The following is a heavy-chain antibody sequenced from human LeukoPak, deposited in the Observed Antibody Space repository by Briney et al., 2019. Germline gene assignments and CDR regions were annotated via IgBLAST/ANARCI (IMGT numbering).Heavy chain of an antibody. CDR3: AKTRGGSSRYYFDY. J-gene: IGHJ4*01. CDR1: GFTFTNPA. Sequence: PGGSLRLSCAASGFTFTNPAMGWVRQAPGTGLEWVSVVSGTGDFIYYGDSVKGRFTISRDNSKNTLYLQMSSLRAEDTALYYCAKTRGGSSRYYFDYWGRGTLVTVSS. D-gene: IGHD2-15*01. V-gene: IGHV3-23*01. CDR2: VSGTGDFI.